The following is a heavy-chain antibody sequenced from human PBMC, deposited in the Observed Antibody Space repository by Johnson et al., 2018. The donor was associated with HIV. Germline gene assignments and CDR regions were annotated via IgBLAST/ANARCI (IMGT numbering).Heavy chain of an antibody. CDR3: ARVRGYSYGAHAFDI. D-gene: IGHD5-18*01. CDR2: ISYDGSNK. CDR1: VFTFSSYA. J-gene: IGHJ3*02. Sequence: VQLVASGGGVVQPGRSLRLSCAASVFTFSSYAMHWVRQAPGKGLEWVAVISYDGSNKYYADSVKGRFTISRDNSKNTLYLQMNSLRAEDTAVYYCARVRGYSYGAHAFDIWGQGTMVTVSS. V-gene: IGHV3-30-3*01.